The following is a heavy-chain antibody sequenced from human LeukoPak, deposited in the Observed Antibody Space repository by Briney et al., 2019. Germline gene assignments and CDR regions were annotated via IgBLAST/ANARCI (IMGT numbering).Heavy chain of an antibody. J-gene: IGHJ6*03. Sequence: GGSLRLSCAASGFTFSSFWMRWVRQAPGKGLELVAHIKQDGSEKYYVDSVQGRFTISRDNAKNSLYLQMNSLRVEDTAVYYCARDVDTASYYYYMDVWGKGTTVTVSS. CDR1: GFTFSSFW. CDR3: ARDVDTASYYYYMDV. D-gene: IGHD5-18*01. V-gene: IGHV3-7*01. CDR2: IKQDGSEK.